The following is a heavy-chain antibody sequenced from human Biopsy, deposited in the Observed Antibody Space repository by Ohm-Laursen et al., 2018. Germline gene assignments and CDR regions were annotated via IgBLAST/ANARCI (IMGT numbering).Heavy chain of an antibody. V-gene: IGHV1-69*06. CDR2: NIPIFGTG. D-gene: IGHD3-9*01. J-gene: IGHJ1*01. CDR3: ATKLTGYFHH. Sequence: SVKVSCKASGDTFTGYHVHWVRQAPGQGLEWLGGNIPIFGTGNYAQKFQDRVTVAADTSTSTATMELRSLRSDDTAVYYCATKLTGYFHHWGQGTLVIVSS. CDR1: GDTFTGYH.